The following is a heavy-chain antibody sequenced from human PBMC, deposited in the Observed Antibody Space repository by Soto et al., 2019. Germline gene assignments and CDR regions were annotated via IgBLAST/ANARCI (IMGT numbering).Heavy chain of an antibody. CDR1: GYSFTHKW. Sequence: GESLKISCQASGYSFTHKWIAWVRQRPGKGLEWLGVIYPLDSYTKYSPSFEGRFTISRDNSKNKLYLQMNSLRPDDTAVYYCAKDIALVRGVIIDMDVWGQGTTVTVSS. J-gene: IGHJ6*02. V-gene: IGHV5-51*01. CDR2: IYPLDSYT. D-gene: IGHD3-10*01. CDR3: AKDIALVRGVIIDMDV.